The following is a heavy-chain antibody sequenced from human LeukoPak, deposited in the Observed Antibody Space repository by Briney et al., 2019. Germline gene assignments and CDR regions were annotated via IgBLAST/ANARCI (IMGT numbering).Heavy chain of an antibody. V-gene: IGHV4-59*01. CDR1: GGSISSYY. CDR3: ARGGRWELLNY. D-gene: IGHD1-26*01. J-gene: IGHJ4*02. Sequence: PSETLSLTCTVSGGSISSYYWSWIRQPPEKGLEWIGYIYYSGSTNYNPSLKSRVTISVDTSKNQFSLKLSSVTAADTAVYYCARGGRWELLNYWGQGTLVTVSS. CDR2: IYYSGST.